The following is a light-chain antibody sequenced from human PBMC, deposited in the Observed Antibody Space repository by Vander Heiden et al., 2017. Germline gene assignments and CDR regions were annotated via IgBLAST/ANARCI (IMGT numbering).Light chain of an antibody. J-gene: IGLJ2*01. CDR3: SSYTSSTTPVA. CDR2: EVT. Sequence: QSAVTQPPSVSGSPGQSVTISCTGTSSDVGSYNRVSWYQQPPGTAPKLMIYEVTKRPSGVPDRFSGSKSGNTASLTISGLQAEDEADYYCSSYTSSTTPVAFGGGTKLTVL. CDR1: SSDVGSYNR. V-gene: IGLV2-18*02.